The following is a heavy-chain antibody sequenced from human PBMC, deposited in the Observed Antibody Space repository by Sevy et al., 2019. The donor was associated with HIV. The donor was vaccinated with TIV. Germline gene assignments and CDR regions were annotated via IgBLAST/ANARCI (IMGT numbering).Heavy chain of an antibody. Sequence: GGSLRLSCAASGFTFSSYGMHWVRQAPGKGLEWVAVIWYDGSNKYYADSVKGRFTISRDNSKNTLYLQMNSLRAEDTAVYYCARGGCRSVGMDVWGQGTTVTVSS. V-gene: IGHV3-33*01. CDR2: IWYDGSNK. CDR3: ARGGCRSVGMDV. J-gene: IGHJ6*02. D-gene: IGHD2-15*01. CDR1: GFTFSSYG.